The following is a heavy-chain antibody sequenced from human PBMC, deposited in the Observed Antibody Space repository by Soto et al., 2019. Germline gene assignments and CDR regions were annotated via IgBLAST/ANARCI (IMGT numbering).Heavy chain of an antibody. CDR2: ISGSGGST. CDR1: GFTFSSYA. J-gene: IGHJ6*03. V-gene: IGHV3-23*01. Sequence: GGSLRLSCAASGFTFSSYAMSWVRQAPGKGLEWVSAISGSGGSTYYADSVKGRFTISRDNSKNTLYLQMNSLRAEDTAVYYCAKTGYEGYGDPERNYYYYYYMDVWGKGTTVTVSS. CDR3: AKTGYEGYGDPERNYYYYYYMDV. D-gene: IGHD4-17*01.